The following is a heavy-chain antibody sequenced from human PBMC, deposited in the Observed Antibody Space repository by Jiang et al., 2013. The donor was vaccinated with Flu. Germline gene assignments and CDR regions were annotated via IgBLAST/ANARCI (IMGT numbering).Heavy chain of an antibody. CDR3: ATHHASDYYNNYDFYWYFDL. D-gene: IGHD3/OR15-3a*01. CDR2: IDTKTGNP. CDR1: GYTFTQYP. V-gene: IGHV7-4-1*02. J-gene: IGHJ2*01. Sequence: KASGYTFTQYPMSWVRQAPGQGLEWMGWIDTKTGNPTYAQGFTGRFVFSLDTSVSTAYLQINSLKAEDAAVYYCATHHASDYYNNYDFYWYFDLWGRGTLVTVSS.